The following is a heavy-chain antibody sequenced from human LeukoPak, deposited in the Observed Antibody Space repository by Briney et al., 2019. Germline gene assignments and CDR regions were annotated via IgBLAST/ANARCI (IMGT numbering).Heavy chain of an antibody. CDR1: GFTFSSYS. D-gene: IGHD3-22*01. Sequence: GASLRLSCAASGFTFSSYSMNWVRQAPGKGLEWVSSISSSSSYIYYADSVKGRFTISRDNAKNSLYLQMNSLRAEDTAVYYCARDLAGYDSSGYGYWGQGTLVTVSS. CDR3: ARDLAGYDSSGYGY. V-gene: IGHV3-21*01. CDR2: ISSSSSYI. J-gene: IGHJ4*02.